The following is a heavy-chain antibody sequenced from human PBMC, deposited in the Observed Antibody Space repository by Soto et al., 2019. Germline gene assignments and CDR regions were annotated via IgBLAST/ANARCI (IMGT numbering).Heavy chain of an antibody. D-gene: IGHD2-2*03. CDR3: VKDPSGGYCSSTTCFY. Sequence: PGGSLRLSCAASGFTFSSYAMSWVRQAPGKGLEWVSAIGTSAGSTFYADSVRGRFTISRDNSIKTVYLQMNSLRAEDTAVYYCVKDPSGGYCSSTTCFYWGQGTLVTVS. J-gene: IGHJ4*02. CDR1: GFTFSSYA. CDR2: IGTSAGST. V-gene: IGHV3-23*01.